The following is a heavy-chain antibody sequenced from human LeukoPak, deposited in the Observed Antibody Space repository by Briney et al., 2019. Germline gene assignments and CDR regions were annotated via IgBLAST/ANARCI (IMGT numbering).Heavy chain of an antibody. CDR2: IIPIFGTA. J-gene: IGHJ3*02. Sequence: ASVKVSCKASGGTFSSYAISWVRQAPGQGLEWMGGIIPIFGTANYAQKFQGRVTMTRDMSTSTVYMELSSLRSEDTAVYYCARVRSSWYGDRAFDIWGQGTMVTVSS. CDR3: ARVRSSWYGDRAFDI. V-gene: IGHV1-69*05. CDR1: GGTFSSYA. D-gene: IGHD6-13*01.